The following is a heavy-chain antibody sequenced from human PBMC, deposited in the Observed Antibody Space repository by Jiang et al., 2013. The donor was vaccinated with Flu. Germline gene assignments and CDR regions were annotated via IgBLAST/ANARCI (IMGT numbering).Heavy chain of an antibody. CDR2: VSWNSGSI. V-gene: IGHV3-9*01. D-gene: IGHD2-8*01. CDR1: GFTFDDYA. CDR3: AKDPYCTNGVCYEYFQH. Sequence: VQLLESGGGLVQPGRSLRLSCAASGFTFDDYAMHWVRQAPGKGLEWVSGVSWNSGSIGYADSVKGRFTISRDNAKNSLYLQMNSLRAEDTALYYCAKDPYCTNGVCYEYFQHWGQGTLVTVSS. J-gene: IGHJ1*01.